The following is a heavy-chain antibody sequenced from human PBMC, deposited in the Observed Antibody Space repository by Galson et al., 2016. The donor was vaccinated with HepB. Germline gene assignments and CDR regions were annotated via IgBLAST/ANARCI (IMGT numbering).Heavy chain of an antibody. CDR2: ITSSGACT. D-gene: IGHD3-22*01. CDR3: ASGATHYYENRGYHDY. J-gene: IGHJ4*02. CDR1: GFVFDNFA. V-gene: IGHV3-23*01. Sequence: SLRLSCAVSGFVFDNFAMNWVRQAPGKGLEWVSGITSSGACTHYAESVKGRFTISRDNVKNALFLQRKNLRVDDTATYYCASGATHYYENRGYHDYWGQGTGVTVSS.